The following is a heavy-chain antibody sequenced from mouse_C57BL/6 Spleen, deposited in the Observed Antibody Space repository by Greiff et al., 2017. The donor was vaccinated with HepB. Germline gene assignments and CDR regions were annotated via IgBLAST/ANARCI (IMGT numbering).Heavy chain of an antibody. D-gene: IGHD1-1*01. J-gene: IGHJ2*01. CDR2: IYPGDGDT. CDR1: GYAFSSSW. V-gene: IGHV1-82*01. Sequence: QVQLKQSGPELVKPGASVKISCKASGYAFSSSWMNWVKQRPGKGLEWIGRIYPGDGDTNYNGKFKGKATLTADKSSSTAYMQLSSLTSEDSAVYFCAREGYGSSYDYFDYWGQGTTLTVSS. CDR3: AREGYGSSYDYFDY.